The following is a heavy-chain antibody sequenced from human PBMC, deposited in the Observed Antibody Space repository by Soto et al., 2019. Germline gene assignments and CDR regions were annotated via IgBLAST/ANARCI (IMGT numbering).Heavy chain of an antibody. V-gene: IGHV4-61*01. D-gene: IGHD3-10*01. CDR2: VYYSGTT. Sequence: TENLSLTCSVSGGSVSDKTYYWSWIRQPPGKRLEWIGYVYYSGTTNYNPSLKSRVTISVDLSKNRFSLRLSSVTTADTALYYCARTKAVYNPLRSRYFFDHCGPGTLVPVSP. J-gene: IGHJ4*02. CDR1: GGSVSDKTYY. CDR3: ARTKAVYNPLRSRYFFDH.